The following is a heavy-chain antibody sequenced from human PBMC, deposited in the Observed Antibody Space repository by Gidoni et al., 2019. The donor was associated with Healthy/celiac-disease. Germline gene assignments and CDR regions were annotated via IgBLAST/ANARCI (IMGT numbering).Heavy chain of an antibody. CDR3: ARDVYYGSGSYYWFDP. J-gene: IGHJ5*02. CDR1: AFTFSRYG. V-gene: IGHV3-33*01. D-gene: IGHD3-10*01. Sequence: QVQLVESGGGVVQPGRSLRLSCAASAFTFSRYGMHWVRQAPGKGLEWLAVIWYDGSNKYYADSVKGRFTISRDNSKNTLYLQMNSLRAEDTAVYYCARDVYYGSGSYYWFDPWGQGTLVTVSS. CDR2: IWYDGSNK.